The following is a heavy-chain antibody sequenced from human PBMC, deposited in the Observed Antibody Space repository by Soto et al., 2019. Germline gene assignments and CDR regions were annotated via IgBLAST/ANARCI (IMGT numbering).Heavy chain of an antibody. D-gene: IGHD6-13*01. V-gene: IGHV4-39*01. CDR2: IYYSGST. Sequence: PSETLSLTCTVSGGSISSSSYYWGWIRQPPGKGLEWIGSIYYSGSTYYNPSLKSRVTISVDTSKNQFSLKLSSVTAADTAVYYCARHGYSSWYGTLYYYGMDVWGQGTTVTVSS. J-gene: IGHJ6*02. CDR3: ARHGYSSWYGTLYYYGMDV. CDR1: GGSISSSSYY.